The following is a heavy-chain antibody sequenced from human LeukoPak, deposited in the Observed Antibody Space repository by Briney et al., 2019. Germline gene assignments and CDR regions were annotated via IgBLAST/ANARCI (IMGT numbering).Heavy chain of an antibody. V-gene: IGHV3-9*01. CDR3: AKGSSSPIRGYFDY. Sequence: GGSLRLSCAASGFTFDDYAMHWVRQAPGKGLGWVSGIRWNSGSIGYGDSVKGRFTISRDKAKNSLYLQMTSLRAEDTALYYCAKGSSSPIRGYFDYWGQGTLVTVSS. D-gene: IGHD6-13*01. CDR1: GFTFDDYA. J-gene: IGHJ4*02. CDR2: IRWNSGSI.